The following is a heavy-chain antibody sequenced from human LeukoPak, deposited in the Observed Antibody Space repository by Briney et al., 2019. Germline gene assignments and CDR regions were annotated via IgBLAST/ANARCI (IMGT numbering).Heavy chain of an antibody. Sequence: AASVKVSCKASGYTFTSYGNSWVRQAPGQGLEWMGWINPNSGGTNYAQKFQGRVTMTRDTSISTAYMELSRLRSDDTAVYYCARDYYDSSGNNWFDPWGQGTLVTVSS. CDR3: ARDYYDSSGNNWFDP. J-gene: IGHJ5*02. CDR1: GYTFTSYG. CDR2: INPNSGGT. D-gene: IGHD3-22*01. V-gene: IGHV1-2*02.